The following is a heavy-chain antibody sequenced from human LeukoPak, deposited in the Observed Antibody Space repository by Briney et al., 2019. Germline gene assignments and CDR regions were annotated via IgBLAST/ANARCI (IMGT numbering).Heavy chain of an antibody. J-gene: IGHJ4*02. CDR2: TYTSGST. CDR1: GGSISSYY. D-gene: IGHD4-11*01. V-gene: IGHV4-4*09. CDR3: ARLGGDYSNYYFDY. Sequence: SETLSLTCTVSGGSISSYYWSWIRQPPGKGLEWIGYTYTSGSTNYNPSLKSRVTISVDTSKNQFSLKLSSVTAADTAVYYCARLGGDYSNYYFDYWGQGTLVTVSS.